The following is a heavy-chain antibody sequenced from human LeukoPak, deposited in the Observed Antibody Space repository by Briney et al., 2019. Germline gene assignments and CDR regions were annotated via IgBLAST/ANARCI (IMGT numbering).Heavy chain of an antibody. J-gene: IGHJ6*02. Sequence: GGSLRLSCAASGFTFSSYWMSWVRQAPGKGLEWVANIKQDGSEKYYVDSVKGRFTISRDNAKNSLYLQMNSLRAEDTAVYYCARDLRCSSTSCYGYYYGMDVWGQGPRSPSP. CDR1: GFTFSSYW. V-gene: IGHV3-7*01. CDR3: ARDLRCSSTSCYGYYYGMDV. CDR2: IKQDGSEK. D-gene: IGHD2-2*01.